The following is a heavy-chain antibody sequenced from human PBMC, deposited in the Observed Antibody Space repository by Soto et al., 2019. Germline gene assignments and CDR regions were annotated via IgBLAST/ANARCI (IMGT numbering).Heavy chain of an antibody. V-gene: IGHV4-4*02. CDR3: TKNSAYALDY. D-gene: IGHD5-12*01. CDR2: IFHSGST. Sequence: SETLSLTCAVSGVSINSSNWWTWVRQPPGKGLEWVGEIFHSGSTTYNPSLRSRVTISVDTSKNQFFLKLNSVTAADTAVYYCTKNSAYALDYWGQGTLVTVSS. CDR1: GVSINSSNW. J-gene: IGHJ4*02.